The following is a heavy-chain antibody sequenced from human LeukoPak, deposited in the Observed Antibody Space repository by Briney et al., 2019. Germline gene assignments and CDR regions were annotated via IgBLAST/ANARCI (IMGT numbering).Heavy chain of an antibody. CDR2: IIPIFGTA. J-gene: IGHJ5*02. D-gene: IGHD6-19*01. CDR3: ARGGWYDITHNWFDP. V-gene: IGHV1-69*13. Sequence: SVKVSCKASGGTFSSYAISWVRQAPGQGLEWMGGIIPIFGTANYAQKFQGRVTITADESTSTAYMELSSLRSEDTAVYYCARGGWYDITHNWFDPWGQGTLVTVSS. CDR1: GGTFSSYA.